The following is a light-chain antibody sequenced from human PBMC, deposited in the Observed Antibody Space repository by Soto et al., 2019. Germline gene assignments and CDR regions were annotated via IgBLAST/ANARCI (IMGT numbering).Light chain of an antibody. CDR2: DVS. J-gene: IGKJ4*02. Sequence: DIVLTQSPSTLSVSPGDGATISCRASERLGCSLAWYQQKPGQSPRLLIYDVSTRAAGIPPRFSGSGSGSETEFTLTISSLQSEDFAVYYCQQSNNWPLTFGGGTKVE. CDR3: QQSNNWPLT. CDR1: ERLGCS. V-gene: IGKV3-15*01.